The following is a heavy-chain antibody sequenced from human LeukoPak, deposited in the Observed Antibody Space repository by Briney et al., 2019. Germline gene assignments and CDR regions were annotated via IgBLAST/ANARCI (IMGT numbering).Heavy chain of an antibody. CDR3: ARETDSTLFDY. CDR2: ISSSGTTI. V-gene: IGHV3-48*03. Sequence: PGGSLRLSCAASGFTFNIYEMNWVRQAPGKGLEWVSYISSSGTTIYCADSVKGRFTISRDNAKNSLYLQMNSLRAEDTAVYYCARETDSTLFDYWGQGTLVTVSS. J-gene: IGHJ4*02. CDR1: GFTFNIYE. D-gene: IGHD2-2*01.